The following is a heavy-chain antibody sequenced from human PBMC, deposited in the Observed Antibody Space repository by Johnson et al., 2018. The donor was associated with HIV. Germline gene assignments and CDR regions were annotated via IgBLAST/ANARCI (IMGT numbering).Heavy chain of an antibody. CDR1: GFTFSSYA. J-gene: IGHJ3*02. V-gene: IGHV3-30*04. Sequence: QLVESGGGVVQPGRSLRLSCAASGFTFSSYAFHWVRQAPAKGLEWVASISYDGSDKYHADSVKGRFTISRDNAKNSLYLQMNSLRAEDTALYYCTTEGDAFDIWGQGTMVTVSS. CDR2: ISYDGSDK. CDR3: TTEGDAFDI.